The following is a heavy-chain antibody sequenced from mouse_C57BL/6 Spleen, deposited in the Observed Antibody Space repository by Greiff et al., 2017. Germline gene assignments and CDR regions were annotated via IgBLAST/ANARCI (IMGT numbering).Heavy chain of an antibody. Sequence: VQLQQPGAELVMPGASVKLSCKASGYTFTSYWMHWVKQRPGQGLEWIGEIDPSDSYTNYNQKFKGKSTLTVDKSSSTAYMQLSSLTSEDSAVYYCARSGTTDFDYGGQGTTLTVSS. CDR3: ARSGTTDFDY. V-gene: IGHV1-69*01. D-gene: IGHD1-1*01. J-gene: IGHJ2*01. CDR2: IDPSDSYT. CDR1: GYTFTSYW.